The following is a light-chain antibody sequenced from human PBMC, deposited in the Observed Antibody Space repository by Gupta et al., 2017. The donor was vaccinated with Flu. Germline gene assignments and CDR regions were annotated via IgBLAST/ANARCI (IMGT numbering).Light chain of an antibody. CDR3: LQENNYPLT. Sequence: AIQMTQSPSSLSASVGDSVTVTCRASQDIRSDLSWYQQKPGKAPKLLIFAASRLQSGVPSRFSGSGSGTYFTLTISSLQPEDFASYYCLQENNYPLTFGGGTKVEIK. CDR1: QDIRSD. V-gene: IGKV1-6*01. J-gene: IGKJ4*01. CDR2: AAS.